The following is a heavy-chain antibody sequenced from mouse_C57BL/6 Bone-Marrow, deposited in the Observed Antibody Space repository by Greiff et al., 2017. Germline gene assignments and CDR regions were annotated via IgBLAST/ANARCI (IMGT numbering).Heavy chain of an antibody. Sequence: VHLVESGADLARPGASVKMSCKASGYTFTSYTMHWVKQRPGQGLEWIGYITPSSGSTKYNQKFKDKATLTADKSSSTAYMQLSSLASEDSAVYYCARATMAPFDYWGQGTTLTVSS. CDR1: GYTFTSYT. V-gene: IGHV1-4*01. CDR3: ARATMAPFDY. D-gene: IGHD2-1*01. CDR2: ITPSSGST. J-gene: IGHJ2*01.